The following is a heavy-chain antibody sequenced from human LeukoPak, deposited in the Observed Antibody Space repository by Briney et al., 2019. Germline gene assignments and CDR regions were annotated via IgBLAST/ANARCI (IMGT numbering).Heavy chain of an antibody. D-gene: IGHD1-26*01. J-gene: IGHJ5*02. CDR1: GFTFSSYW. CDR2: IKQDGSEK. CDR3: ARTSDGNWFDP. Sequence: GGSLRLSCAASGFTFSSYWMSWVRQAPGKGLEWVANIKQDGSEKYYVDSVKGRFTIFRDNAKNSLYLEMDSLRVEDTALYYCARTSDGNWFDPWGQGTLVTVSS. V-gene: IGHV3-7*03.